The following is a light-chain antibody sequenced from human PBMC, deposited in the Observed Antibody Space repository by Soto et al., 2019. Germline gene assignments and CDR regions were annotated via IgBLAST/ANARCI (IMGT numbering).Light chain of an antibody. CDR3: QQYGYSQWT. CDR2: GVS. V-gene: IGKV3-20*01. J-gene: IGKJ1*01. Sequence: IVLTQSPGTLSLSPGERATLSCRASQTGSNSYLAWYQQKSAQPPRILIYGVSTRDTGIPDRFSGSGSGTEFTLTISRLEPEDFEVYFCQQYGYSQWTFGQGTKVDIK. CDR1: QTGSNSY.